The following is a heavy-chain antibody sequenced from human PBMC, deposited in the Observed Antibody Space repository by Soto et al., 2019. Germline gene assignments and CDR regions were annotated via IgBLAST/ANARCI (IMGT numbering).Heavy chain of an antibody. D-gene: IGHD2-21*02. CDR3: ARNYGGNSYAFDI. Sequence: EVQLVESGGGLVQPGGSLRLSCAASAFTFSSYAMHWVRQAPGKGLEYVSAISSNGGSTYYANSVTGRFTISRDNSKNALYLQMVSLRAEDMAVYYCARNYGGNSYAFDIWCQGTMVTVSS. J-gene: IGHJ3*02. CDR1: AFTFSSYA. V-gene: IGHV3-64*01. CDR2: ISSNGGST.